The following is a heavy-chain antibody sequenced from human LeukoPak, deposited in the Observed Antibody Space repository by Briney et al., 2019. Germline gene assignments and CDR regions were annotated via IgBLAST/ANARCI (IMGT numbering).Heavy chain of an antibody. D-gene: IGHD3-3*01. CDR2: IYYSGST. CDR1: GGSISSYY. Sequence: SETLSLTCTVSGGSISSYYWSWIRQPPGKGLEWIGYIYYSGSTNYNPSLKSRVTISVDTSKNQFSLKLSSVTAADTAVYYCARGPRRQILRFLETYNWFDPWGQGTLVTVSS. V-gene: IGHV4-59*01. CDR3: ARGPRRQILRFLETYNWFDP. J-gene: IGHJ5*02.